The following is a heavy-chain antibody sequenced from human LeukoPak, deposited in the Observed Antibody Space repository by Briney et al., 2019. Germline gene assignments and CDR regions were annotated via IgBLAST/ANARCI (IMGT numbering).Heavy chain of an antibody. Sequence: PSETLSLTCAVYGGSFSGYYWSWIRQPPGKGLEWTGEINHSGSTNYNPSLKSRVTISVDTSKNQFSLKLSSVTAADTAVYYCARVLQLWSPRYYFDYWGQGTLVTVSS. CDR1: GGSFSGYY. CDR2: INHSGST. CDR3: ARVLQLWSPRYYFDY. J-gene: IGHJ4*02. V-gene: IGHV4-34*01. D-gene: IGHD5-18*01.